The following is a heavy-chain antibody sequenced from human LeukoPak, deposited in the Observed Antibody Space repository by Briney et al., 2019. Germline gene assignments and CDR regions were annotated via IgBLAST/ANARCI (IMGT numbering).Heavy chain of an antibody. D-gene: IGHD3-10*01. CDR3: ARVRRPMASQYYFDY. Sequence: SETLSLTCTVSGASINTYYWSWIRQPPGKGLEWIGYIYYSRTTSYNPSLKTRVTISIDTSKNQFSLKLSSMTAADTAVYYCARVRRPMASQYYFDYWGQGTLVTVSS. V-gene: IGHV4-59*01. CDR1: GASINTYY. J-gene: IGHJ4*02. CDR2: IYYSRTT.